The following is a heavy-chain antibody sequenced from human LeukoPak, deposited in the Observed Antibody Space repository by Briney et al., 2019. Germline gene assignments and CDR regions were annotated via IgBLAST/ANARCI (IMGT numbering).Heavy chain of an antibody. CDR1: GGSISSSSYY. CDR2: IYYSGST. V-gene: IGHV4-39*07. Sequence: PSETLSLTCTVSGGSISSSSYYWGWIRQPPGKGLEWIGSIYYSGSTYYNPSLKSRVTISVDTSKNQFSLKLSSVTAADTAVYHCARGMGVPYYYYYMDVWGKGTTVTVSS. CDR3: ARGMGVPYYYYYMDV. J-gene: IGHJ6*03. D-gene: IGHD1-26*01.